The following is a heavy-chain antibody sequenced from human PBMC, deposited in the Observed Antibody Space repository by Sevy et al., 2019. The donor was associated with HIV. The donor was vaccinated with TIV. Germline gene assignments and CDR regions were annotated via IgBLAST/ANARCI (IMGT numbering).Heavy chain of an antibody. D-gene: IGHD5-12*01. CDR3: ARYRDGYNYDY. CDR2: INGDGSNT. Sequence: GGSLRLSCAASGFSLSNYWVHWVRQVPGKGLVWVSRINGDGSNTIYADSVKGRFTISRDNSKNTLSLQMNSLRAEDTAVYYCARYRDGYNYDYWGQGTLVTVSS. CDR1: GFSLSNYW. J-gene: IGHJ4*02. V-gene: IGHV3-74*01.